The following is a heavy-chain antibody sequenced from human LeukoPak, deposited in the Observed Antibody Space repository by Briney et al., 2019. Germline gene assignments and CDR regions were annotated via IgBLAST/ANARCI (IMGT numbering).Heavy chain of an antibody. V-gene: IGHV3-30*03. Sequence: RRSLRPSCAASGFTFSSYGMNWVRQAPGNGLEWVAVISYDGSNKYYADSLKGRFTISRDNSKNTLYLQMSSLRTEDTAVYYCAALSGSYYVDTDYWGQGKLVTVSS. D-gene: IGHD1-26*01. CDR1: GFTFSSYG. CDR2: ISYDGSNK. CDR3: AALSGSYYVDTDY. J-gene: IGHJ4*02.